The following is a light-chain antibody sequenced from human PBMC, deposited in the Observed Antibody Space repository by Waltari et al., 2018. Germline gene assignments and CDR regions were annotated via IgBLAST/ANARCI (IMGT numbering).Light chain of an antibody. Sequence: DIQMTQSPSTLPASVGDKVTITCRSSQSLTNWLAWYQQKPGKAPTLLIYEASTLESGVPSRFSGSGSGAEFTLTISSLQPDDFATYYCQMYTTYSQTFGGGTKVEMK. V-gene: IGKV1-5*03. CDR3: QMYTTYSQT. J-gene: IGKJ4*01. CDR1: QSLTNW. CDR2: EAS.